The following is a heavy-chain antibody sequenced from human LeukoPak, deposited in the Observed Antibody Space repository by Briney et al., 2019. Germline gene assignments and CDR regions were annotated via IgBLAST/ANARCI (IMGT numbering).Heavy chain of an antibody. J-gene: IGHJ4*02. CDR2: FSYSGNT. D-gene: IGHD5-12*01. Sequence: PSETLSLTCSVSGDFISSSGYYWSWIRQPPGKGLEWIGYFSYSGNTNYNPSLKSRVTISVDTSKNQFSLKLRSVTAADTAIYYCARGPLDSGYTYFDYWGQGTLVSVAS. V-gene: IGHV4-61*08. CDR3: ARGPLDSGYTYFDY. CDR1: GDFISSSGYY.